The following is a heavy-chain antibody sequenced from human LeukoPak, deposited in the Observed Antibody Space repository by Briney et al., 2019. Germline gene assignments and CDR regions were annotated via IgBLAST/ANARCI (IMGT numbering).Heavy chain of an antibody. D-gene: IGHD6-19*01. CDR1: GYTFTSYY. CDR2: INPSGGST. V-gene: IGHV1-46*01. J-gene: IGHJ4*02. Sequence: ASVKVSCKASGYTFTSYYMHWVRRAPGQGLEWMGIINPSGGSTSYAQKFQGRVTMTRNSSTGTAHMELSSLRSDDTAVYYCARGYGTGWYGGDYWGQGTLVTVSS. CDR3: ARGYGTGWYGGDY.